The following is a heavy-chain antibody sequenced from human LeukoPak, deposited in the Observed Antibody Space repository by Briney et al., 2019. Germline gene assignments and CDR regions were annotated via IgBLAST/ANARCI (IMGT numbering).Heavy chain of an antibody. CDR1: GFTFSSYA. CDR2: ISYDGSNK. Sequence: GGSLRLSCAASGFTFSSYAMHWVRQAPGKGLEWVAVISYDGSNKYYADSVKGRFTISRDNSKNTLYLQVNSLRAEDTAVYYCARDFSTSGAFDYWGQGTLVTVSS. D-gene: IGHD3-10*01. CDR3: ARDFSTSGAFDY. J-gene: IGHJ4*02. V-gene: IGHV3-30-3*01.